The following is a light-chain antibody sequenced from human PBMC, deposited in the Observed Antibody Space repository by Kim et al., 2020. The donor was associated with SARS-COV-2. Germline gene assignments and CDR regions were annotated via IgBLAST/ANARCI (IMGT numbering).Light chain of an antibody. CDR1: SGHSSYI. Sequence: SSVKLTCTLSSGHSSYIIAWHQQQPGKAPRYLMKLEGSGSYNKGSGVPDRFSGSSSGADRYITISNLQSEDEADYYCETWDSNTHVFGSGTKVTVL. J-gene: IGLJ6*01. CDR2: LEGSGSY. CDR3: ETWDSNTHV. V-gene: IGLV4-60*03.